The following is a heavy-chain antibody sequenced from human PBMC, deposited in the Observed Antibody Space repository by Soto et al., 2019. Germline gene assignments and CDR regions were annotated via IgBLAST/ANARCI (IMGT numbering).Heavy chain of an antibody. CDR1: GYSFTTYG. CDR3: AREGPAPYYYSGMDV. J-gene: IGHJ6*02. Sequence: QVQLVQSGGEVKKPGASVKVSCKTSGYSFTTYGISWVRQAPGQGLEWMGWISAYNGNTNYAQKLQGRVTMTTDTSXRTAYMELRSLRSDDTAVYYCAREGPAPYYYSGMDVWGQGSTVTVSS. V-gene: IGHV1-18*01. CDR2: ISAYNGNT.